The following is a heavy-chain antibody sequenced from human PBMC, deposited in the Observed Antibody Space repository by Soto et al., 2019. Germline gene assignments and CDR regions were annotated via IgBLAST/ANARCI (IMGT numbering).Heavy chain of an antibody. V-gene: IGHV1-18*01. J-gene: IGHJ4*02. CDR3: ARDGRYSGSYGGYYFDY. Sequence: QVQLVQSGAEVKKPGASVKVSCKASGYTFTSYGISWVRQAPGQGLEWMGWISANDGNTNYAQKSQGRVNMTTATSTSTAYMELRSLRSDDTAVYYCARDGRYSGSYGGYYFDYWGQGTLVTVSS. CDR1: GYTFTSYG. D-gene: IGHD1-26*01. CDR2: ISANDGNT.